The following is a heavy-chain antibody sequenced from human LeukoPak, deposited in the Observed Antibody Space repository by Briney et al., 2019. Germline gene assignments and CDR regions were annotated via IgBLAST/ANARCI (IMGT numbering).Heavy chain of an antibody. CDR3: AKGGGGSGSYYENWFDP. J-gene: IGHJ5*02. Sequence: GRSLRLSCAASGFTFSSYAMHWVRQAPGKGLEWVAVIWYDGSNKYYADSVKGRFTISRDNSKNTLYLQMNSLRAEDTAVYYCAKGGGGSGSYYENWFDPWGQGTLVTVSS. D-gene: IGHD3-10*01. CDR1: GFTFSSYA. V-gene: IGHV3-33*06. CDR2: IWYDGSNK.